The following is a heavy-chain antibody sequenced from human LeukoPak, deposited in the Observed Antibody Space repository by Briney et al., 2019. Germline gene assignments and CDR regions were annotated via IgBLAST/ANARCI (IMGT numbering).Heavy chain of an antibody. D-gene: IGHD5-18*01. J-gene: IGHJ4*02. CDR2: ISSNGGST. CDR1: GSTFCSYA. V-gene: IGHV3-64D*06. Sequence: TGGSLRLSCSASGSTFCSYAMHWVRQAPGKGLEYVSAISSNGGSTYYADSVKGRFTISRDNSKNTLYLQMSSLRAEDTAVYYCVKDRGGYSYGFDYWGQGTLVTVSS. CDR3: VKDRGGYSYGFDY.